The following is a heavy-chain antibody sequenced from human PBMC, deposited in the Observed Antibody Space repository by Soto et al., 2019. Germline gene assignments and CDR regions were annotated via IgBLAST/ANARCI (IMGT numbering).Heavy chain of an antibody. CDR1: GGSISSSSYY. Sequence: QLQLQESGPGLVKPSETLSLTCTVSGGSISSSSYYWGWIRQPPGKGLEWIGSIYYSGSTYYNPSLKSRVTISVDTSKNQFSLKLSSVTAADTAVYYCARHTPYCSRTSCYQGPFDYWGQGTLVTVSS. V-gene: IGHV4-39*01. J-gene: IGHJ4*02. D-gene: IGHD2-2*01. CDR3: ARHTPYCSRTSCYQGPFDY. CDR2: IYYSGST.